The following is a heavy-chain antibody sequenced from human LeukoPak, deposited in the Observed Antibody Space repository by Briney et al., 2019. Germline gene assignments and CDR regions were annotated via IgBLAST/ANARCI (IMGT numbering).Heavy chain of an antibody. CDR1: GFTFSDYY. J-gene: IGHJ5*02. CDR3: AREYVRDFWSGYYNWFDP. Sequence: GSLRLSCAASGFTFSDYYMSWIRQPPGKGLEWIGEINHSGSTNYNPSLKSRVTISVDTSKNQFSLKLSSVTAADTAVYYCAREYVRDFWSGYYNWFDPWGQGTLVTVSS. CDR2: INHSGST. V-gene: IGHV4-34*01. D-gene: IGHD3-3*01.